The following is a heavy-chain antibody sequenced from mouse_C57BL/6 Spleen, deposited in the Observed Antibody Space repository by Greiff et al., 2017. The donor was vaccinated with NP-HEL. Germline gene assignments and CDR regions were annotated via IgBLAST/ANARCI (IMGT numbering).Heavy chain of an antibody. CDR3: ARRGLYLGDY. D-gene: IGHD1-1*01. V-gene: IGHV1-69*01. Sequence: QVQLQQPGAELVMPGASVKLSCKASGYTFTSYWMHWVKQRPGQGLEWIGEIDPSASYTTYNQKFKGKSTLTVDKSSSTAYMQLSSLTSEDSAVYYCARRGLYLGDYWGQGTTLTVSA. J-gene: IGHJ2*01. CDR2: IDPSASYT. CDR1: GYTFTSYW.